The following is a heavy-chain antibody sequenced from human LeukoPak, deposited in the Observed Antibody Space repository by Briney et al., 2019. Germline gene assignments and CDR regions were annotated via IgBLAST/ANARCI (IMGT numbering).Heavy chain of an antibody. CDR2: IYYSGST. J-gene: IGHJ4*02. CDR1: GGSINNYY. CDR3: ARSSITIFGVVILFDY. Sequence: SETLSLTCTVSGGSINNYYWSWIRQPPGKGLEWIGYIYYSGSTNYNPSLKSRVTISVDTSKNQFSLKLSSVTAADTAVYYCARSSITIFGVVILFDYWGQGTLVTVSS. D-gene: IGHD3-3*01. V-gene: IGHV4-59*01.